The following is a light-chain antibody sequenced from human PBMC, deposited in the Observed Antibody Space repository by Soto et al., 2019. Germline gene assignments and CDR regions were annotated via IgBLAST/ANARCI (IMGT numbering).Light chain of an antibody. J-gene: IGKJ1*01. V-gene: IGKV1-27*01. CDR1: QDISSY. Sequence: DIPMTQSPSSLSASVGDRVTITCRANQDISSYLAWYQQKQGKVPKLLIYAASTLQSGVPSRFSGSGSGTDFTLTISSLQPEDIATYYCQKYHSAPRTFGQGTKVEIK. CDR2: AAS. CDR3: QKYHSAPRT.